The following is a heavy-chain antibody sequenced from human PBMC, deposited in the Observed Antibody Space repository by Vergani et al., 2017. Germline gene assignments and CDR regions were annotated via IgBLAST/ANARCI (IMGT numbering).Heavy chain of an antibody. CDR1: GFTFSDYN. V-gene: IGHV3-11*01. CDR3: ARGGGMPLRSQCYFDH. D-gene: IGHD2-2*01. Sequence: QVHLVESGGGVVKPGESLRLYCTVSGFTFSDYNMGWIRQAPGKGLEWIAYISDDLDLRYHADSVKGRFSFSRDNAKNSLFLQMHSLRSDDTAVYFCARGGGMPLRSQCYFDHGARGPLVTVSS. CDR2: ISDDLDLR. J-gene: IGHJ4*02.